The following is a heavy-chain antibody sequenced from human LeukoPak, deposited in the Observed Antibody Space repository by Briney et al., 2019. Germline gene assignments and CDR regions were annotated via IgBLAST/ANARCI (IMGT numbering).Heavy chain of an antibody. Sequence: PGGSLRLSCAASGFTFDDYGMSWVRHAPGKGLEWVSGINWNGGSTGYADSVKGRFTISRDNAKNSLYLQMNSLRAEDTALYYCARADHYYDSSGHDAFDIWGQGTMVTVSS. D-gene: IGHD3-22*01. J-gene: IGHJ3*02. CDR2: INWNGGST. V-gene: IGHV3-20*04. CDR3: ARADHYYDSSGHDAFDI. CDR1: GFTFDDYG.